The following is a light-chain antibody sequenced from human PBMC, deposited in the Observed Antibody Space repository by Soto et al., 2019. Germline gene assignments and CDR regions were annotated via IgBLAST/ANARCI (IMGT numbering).Light chain of an antibody. V-gene: IGKV3-20*01. J-gene: IGKJ1*01. CDR1: QSVASRN. Sequence: EIVLTQSPGTLSLSPGERATLSCRASQSVASRNLAWYQQRSGQAPRLLIYGTSSRAIHTPDRFSGSGSGTDFTLTIRDLEPEDFEVYFCQHFGNSLWTFGQGTKVDIK. CDR2: GTS. CDR3: QHFGNSLWT.